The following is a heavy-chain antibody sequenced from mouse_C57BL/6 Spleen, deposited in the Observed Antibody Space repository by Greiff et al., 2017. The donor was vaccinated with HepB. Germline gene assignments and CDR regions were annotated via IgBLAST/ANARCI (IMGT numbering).Heavy chain of an antibody. J-gene: IGHJ3*01. CDR1: GYTFTEYT. Sequence: QVHVKQSGAELVKPGASVKLSCKASGYTFTEYTIHWVKQRSGQGLEWIGWFYPGSGSIKYNEKFKDKATLTADKSSSSVYMELSRLTSEDSAVYVCARHGSPLLRYSAWFAYWGQGTLVTVSA. V-gene: IGHV1-62-2*01. CDR2: FYPGSGSI. D-gene: IGHD1-1*01. CDR3: ARHGSPLLRYSAWFAY.